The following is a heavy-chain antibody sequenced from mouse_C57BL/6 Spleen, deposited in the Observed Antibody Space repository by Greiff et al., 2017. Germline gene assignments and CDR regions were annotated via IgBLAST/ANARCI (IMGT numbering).Heavy chain of an antibody. V-gene: IGHV5-17*01. CDR3: ARDVYYLHFDY. J-gene: IGHJ2*01. Sequence: DVMLVESGGGLVKPGGSLKLSCAASGFPFSDYGMHWVRQAPEKGLEWVAYISRGSSTIYYAETVKGRVTISRDNAENTQFLQMTSLRSEDTAMYYCARDVYYLHFDYWGQGTTLTVSS. D-gene: IGHD2-3*01. CDR2: ISRGSSTI. CDR1: GFPFSDYG.